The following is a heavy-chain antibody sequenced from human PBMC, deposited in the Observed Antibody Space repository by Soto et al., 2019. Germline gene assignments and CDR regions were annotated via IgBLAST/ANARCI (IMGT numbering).Heavy chain of an antibody. Sequence: ASVKVSCKASGYTFTGYYMHWVRQAPGQGLEWMGWINPNSGGTNYAQKFQGWVTMTRDTSISTAYMELSRLRSDDTAVYYCARWVILYVPPPDLLAFRAQRTLDTGSA. J-gene: IGHJ4*02. CDR2: INPNSGGT. CDR1: GYTFTGYY. CDR3: ARWVILYVPPPDLLAF. D-gene: IGHD3-22*01. V-gene: IGHV1-2*04.